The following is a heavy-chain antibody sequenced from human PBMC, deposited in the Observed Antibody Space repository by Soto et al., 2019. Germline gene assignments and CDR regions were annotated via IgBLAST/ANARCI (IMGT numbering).Heavy chain of an antibody. Sequence: QMQLQESGPGLVKPSETLSLTCTVSGGSISSSSYYWGWIRQPPGQGLEWLGTIYSLGDTYYNPYLKSRVTISVDKSKTQLFLRLSSVTAPVTAVYYGARQIYDSSGYYYASWGQGTLVTVSS. J-gene: IGHJ4*02. D-gene: IGHD3-22*01. V-gene: IGHV4-39*01. CDR1: GGSISSSSYY. CDR2: IYSLGDT. CDR3: ARQIYDSSGYYYAS.